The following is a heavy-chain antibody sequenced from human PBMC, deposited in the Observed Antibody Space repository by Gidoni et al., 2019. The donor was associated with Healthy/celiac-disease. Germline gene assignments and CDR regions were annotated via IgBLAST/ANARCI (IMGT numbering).Heavy chain of an antibody. D-gene: IGHD3-22*01. J-gene: IGHJ4*02. Sequence: QVQLVQSGAEVKKPGASVKVSCKASGYTFTSYGISWVRQAPGQGLVWMGWISAYNGNTNYDQKLQGRVTMTTDTSTSTAYMELRSLRSDDTAVYYCARDLGDYYDSSGRNSRDYWGQGTLVTVSS. V-gene: IGHV1-18*01. CDR1: GYTFTSYG. CDR3: ARDLGDYYDSSGRNSRDY. CDR2: ISAYNGNT.